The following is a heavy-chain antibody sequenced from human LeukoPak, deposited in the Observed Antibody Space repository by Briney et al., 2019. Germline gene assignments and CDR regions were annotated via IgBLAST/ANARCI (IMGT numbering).Heavy chain of an antibody. V-gene: IGHV3-53*01. CDR3: ARAGYSYGYDKVDY. CDR2: IYSGGST. Sequence: PGGSLRLSCAASGFTVSSNYMSWVRQAPGKGLEWVSVIYSGGSTYYADSVKGRFTISRDNSKNTLYLQMNSLRAEDTAVYYCARAGYSYGYDKVDYWGQGPLVTVSS. CDR1: GFTVSSNY. D-gene: IGHD5-18*01. J-gene: IGHJ4*02.